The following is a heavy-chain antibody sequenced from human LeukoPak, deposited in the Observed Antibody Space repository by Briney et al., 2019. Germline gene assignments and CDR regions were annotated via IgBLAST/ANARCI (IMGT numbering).Heavy chain of an antibody. CDR3: ARAMGTSTYYYYYMDV. CDR1: GFIVSSNY. Sequence: QSGGSLRLSCAASGFIVSSNYMSWVRQAPGKGLEWVSVIYSGGSTYHADSVKGRFTISRDNSKNTLYLQMNSPRAEDTAVYYCARAMGTSTYYYYYMDVWGKGTTVTVSS. V-gene: IGHV3-53*01. CDR2: IYSGGST. J-gene: IGHJ6*03. D-gene: IGHD1-14*01.